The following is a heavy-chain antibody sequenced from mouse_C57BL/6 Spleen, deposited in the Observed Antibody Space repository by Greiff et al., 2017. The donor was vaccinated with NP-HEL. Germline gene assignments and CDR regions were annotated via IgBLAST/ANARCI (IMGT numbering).Heavy chain of an antibody. V-gene: IGHV1-52*01. CDR2: IDPSDSET. Sequence: QVQLQQPGAELVRPGSSVKLSCKASGYTFTSYWMHWVKQRPIQGLEWIGNIDPSDSETHYNQKFKDKATLTVDKSSSTAYMQLSSLTSEDSAVYYCARRGGYSNFDYWGQGTTLTVSS. CDR3: ARRGGYSNFDY. D-gene: IGHD2-5*01. CDR1: GYTFTSYW. J-gene: IGHJ2*01.